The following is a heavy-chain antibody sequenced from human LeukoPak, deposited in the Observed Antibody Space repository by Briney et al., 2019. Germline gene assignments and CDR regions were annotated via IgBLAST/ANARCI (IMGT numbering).Heavy chain of an antibody. V-gene: IGHV1-2*04. CDR1: GYTFTGYY. D-gene: IGHD6-13*01. CDR3: ARGLSSSWYWDFDY. Sequence: GASVKVSCKASGYTFTGYYMHWVRQAPGQGLEWMGWINPNSGGTNYAQKFQGWVTMTRDTSINTAYMELSRLRSDDTAVYYCARGLSSSWYWDFDYWGQGTLVTVSS. J-gene: IGHJ4*02. CDR2: INPNSGGT.